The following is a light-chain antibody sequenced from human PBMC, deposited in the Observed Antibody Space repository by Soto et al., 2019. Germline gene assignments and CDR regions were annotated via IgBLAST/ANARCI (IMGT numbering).Light chain of an antibody. Sequence: QSALTQPPSASGSAGQSVTISCTGTSSDVGGCIFVSWYQQHPGKVPKLIIYDANKRPAGVPDRFSGSKYGNTASLTVSGLQAEDEGDYYCVSFAGGTYVFGTGTKVTVL. J-gene: IGLJ1*01. CDR1: SSDVGGCIF. CDR3: VSFAGGTYV. CDR2: DAN. V-gene: IGLV2-8*01.